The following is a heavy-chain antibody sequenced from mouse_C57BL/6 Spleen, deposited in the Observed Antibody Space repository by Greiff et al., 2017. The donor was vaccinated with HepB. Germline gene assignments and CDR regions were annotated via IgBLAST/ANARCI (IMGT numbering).Heavy chain of an antibody. CDR3: ARSDYGSSYGYFDV. CDR1: GYTFTNYW. J-gene: IGHJ1*03. Sequence: LVESGAELVRPGTSVKMSCKASGYTFTNYWIGWAKQRPGHGLEWIGDIYPGGGYTNYNEKFKGKATLTADKSSSTAYMQFSSLTSEDSAIYYCARSDYGSSYGYFDVWGTGTTVTVSS. V-gene: IGHV1-63*01. D-gene: IGHD1-1*01. CDR2: IYPGGGYT.